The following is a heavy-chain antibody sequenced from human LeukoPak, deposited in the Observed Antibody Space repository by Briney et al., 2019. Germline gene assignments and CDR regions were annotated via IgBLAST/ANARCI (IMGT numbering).Heavy chain of an antibody. J-gene: IGHJ4*02. CDR1: GFTFSSYG. V-gene: IGHV3-33*06. D-gene: IGHD6-19*01. CDR3: AKDSVAAFFDY. Sequence: PGGSLRLSCAASGFTFSSYGMHWVRQAPGKGLEWVAVIWYDGSNKYYADSVKGRFTISRDNSKNTLYLQMNSLRAEDTAVYYCAKDSVAAFFDYWGQGTLVTVSS. CDR2: IWYDGSNK.